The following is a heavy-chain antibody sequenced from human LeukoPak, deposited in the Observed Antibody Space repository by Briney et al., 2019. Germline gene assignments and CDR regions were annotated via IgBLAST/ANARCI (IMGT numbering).Heavy chain of an antibody. D-gene: IGHD5-24*01. CDR1: GLTFSNYR. V-gene: IGHV3-21*01. Sequence: GGSLRLSWAASGLTFSNYRMNWVRQAPGKGLEWVSSISSSGNYIYYADSMRGRFTISRDNAKNSVYLQMSSLRAEDTAVYYCAGHPAEMNTLWGQGTLVTVSS. CDR3: AGHPAEMNTL. J-gene: IGHJ4*02. CDR2: ISSSGNYI.